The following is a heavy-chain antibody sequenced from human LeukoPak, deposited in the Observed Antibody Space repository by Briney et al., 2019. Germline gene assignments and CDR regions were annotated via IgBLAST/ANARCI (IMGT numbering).Heavy chain of an antibody. J-gene: IGHJ6*03. CDR2: IYSSGST. D-gene: IGHD3-10*01. CDR1: GGSISTYY. V-gene: IGHV4-4*07. CDR3: ARGLPASRVRGIPNRYYYMDV. Sequence: SETLSLTCTVSGGSISTYYWTWIRQPAGRGLEWLGRIYSSGSTNYNPSLKSRVTISVDTSKNQFSLKLSSVTAADTAVYYCARGLPASRVRGIPNRYYYMDVWGKGTTVTVSS.